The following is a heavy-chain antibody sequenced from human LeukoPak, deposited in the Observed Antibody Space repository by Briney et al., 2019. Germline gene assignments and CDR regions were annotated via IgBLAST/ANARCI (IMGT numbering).Heavy chain of an antibody. CDR2: ISGSGGST. CDR1: GFIFSQYS. Sequence: GGSLRLSCAASGFIFSQYSMNWVRQAPGKGLEWVSAISGSGGSTYYADSVKGRFTISRDNSKNTLYLQMNSLRAEDTAVYYCAKVRDYYDSSLTFDYWGQGTLVTVSS. CDR3: AKVRDYYDSSLTFDY. V-gene: IGHV3-23*01. D-gene: IGHD3-22*01. J-gene: IGHJ4*02.